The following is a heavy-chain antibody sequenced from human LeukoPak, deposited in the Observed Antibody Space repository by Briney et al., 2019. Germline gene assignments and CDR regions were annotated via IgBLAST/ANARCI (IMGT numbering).Heavy chain of an antibody. CDR2: IYYSGST. D-gene: IGHD3-22*01. Sequence: PSQTLSLTCTVSGGSISSGDYYWRWIRQPPGKGLEWIGYIYYSGSTYYNPSLKSRVTISVDTSKNQFSLKLSSVTAADTAVYYCARVSSSGYHHRVYYYYGMDVWGQGTTVTVSS. CDR1: GGSISSGDYY. CDR3: ARVSSSGYHHRVYYYYGMDV. V-gene: IGHV4-30-4*01. J-gene: IGHJ6*02.